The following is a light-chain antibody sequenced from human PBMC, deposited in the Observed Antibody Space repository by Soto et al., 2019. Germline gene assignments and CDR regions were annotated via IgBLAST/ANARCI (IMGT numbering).Light chain of an antibody. CDR1: SSDVGRYNY. CDR3: SSYAGNTRYV. J-gene: IGLJ1*01. CDR2: EVS. V-gene: IGLV2-8*01. Sequence: QSVLTQPPSASGSPGQSVTISCTGTSSDVGRYNYISWYQQRPGKAPQPIIYEVSKRPSGVPDRLSGFKYGNTASLTVSGLQADDEADYYCSSYAGNTRYVFGPGNKVTV.